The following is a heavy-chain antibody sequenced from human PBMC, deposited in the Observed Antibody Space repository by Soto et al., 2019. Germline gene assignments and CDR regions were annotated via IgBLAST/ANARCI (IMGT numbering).Heavy chain of an antibody. D-gene: IGHD6-19*01. CDR3: ARGLITGSHYSGGWYYFDS. CDR1: GESFSAYI. CDR2: INHSGSA. V-gene: IGHV4-34*01. J-gene: IGHJ4*02. Sequence: SETLSLPCAVYGESFSAYICTWIRQTPGKGLQWIGQINHSGSASYNPSLKSRVTISVHTSNSQFSLELSSVTAADTAVYYCARGLITGSHYSGGWYYFDSWGQGTQVTVSS.